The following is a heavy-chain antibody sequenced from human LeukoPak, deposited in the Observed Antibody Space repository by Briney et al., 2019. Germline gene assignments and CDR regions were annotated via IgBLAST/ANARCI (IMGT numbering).Heavy chain of an antibody. CDR1: GGSISSSHYY. D-gene: IGHD3-10*01. CDR2: IYYSGTT. J-gene: IGHJ6*03. Sequence: SETLSLTCTVSGGSISSSHYYRGWIRQTPGKGLEWIGTIYYSGTTYYNPSLESRATISEDTSKNQFSLTLRSVTAADTAVYYCARQISDYYYYYIDVWGKGTTVTVSS. CDR3: ARQISDYYYYYIDV. V-gene: IGHV4-39*01.